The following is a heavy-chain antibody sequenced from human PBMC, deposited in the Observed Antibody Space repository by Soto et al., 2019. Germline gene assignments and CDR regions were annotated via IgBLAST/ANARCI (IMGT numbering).Heavy chain of an antibody. Sequence: QVQLQESGPGLVKPSETLSLTCTVSGGSISSYYWSWIRQPPGKGLEWIGYIYYSGSTNYNPSLKSRVTISVDTSKNQCSLKLRSVTAADTAVYYCVRGLQWLEGSFDSWGQGTLVTVSS. V-gene: IGHV4-59*01. CDR1: GGSISSYY. D-gene: IGHD6-19*01. CDR2: IYYSGST. CDR3: VRGLQWLEGSFDS. J-gene: IGHJ4*02.